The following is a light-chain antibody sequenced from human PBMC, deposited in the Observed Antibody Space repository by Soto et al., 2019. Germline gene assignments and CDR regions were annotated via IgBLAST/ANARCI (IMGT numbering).Light chain of an antibody. J-gene: IGKJ4*01. CDR1: QSANSY. CDR2: DAS. Sequence: EIVLTQSPATLSLSAGERATLSCRASQSANSYLAWYQQRPGQAPRLLIYDASNSAPGIPDRFCGSWSGSDFTLTISSLEPENFAVYFCQQRSSWPPPTFGGGTRVDMK. V-gene: IGKV3-11*01. CDR3: QQRSSWPPPT.